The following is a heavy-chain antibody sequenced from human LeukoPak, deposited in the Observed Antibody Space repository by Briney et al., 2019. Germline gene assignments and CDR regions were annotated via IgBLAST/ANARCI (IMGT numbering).Heavy chain of an antibody. CDR2: IYPGDSDT. D-gene: IGHD6-13*01. Sequence: GGSLRLSCAASGFTFSSYAMSWVRQMPGKGLEWMGIIYPGDSDTRYSPSFQGQVTISADKSISTAYLQWSSLKASDTAMYYCARLGAYSSTYYYYMDVWGKGTTVTVSS. CDR3: ARLGAYSSTYYYYMDV. CDR1: GFTFSSYA. V-gene: IGHV5-51*01. J-gene: IGHJ6*03.